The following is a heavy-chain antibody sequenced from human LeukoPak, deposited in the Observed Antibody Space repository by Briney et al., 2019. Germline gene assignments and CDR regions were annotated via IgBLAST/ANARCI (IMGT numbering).Heavy chain of an antibody. Sequence: ASVKVSCKASGYTFTSYYMHWVRQAPGQGLEWMGIINPSGGSTSCAQKFQGRVTMTRDTSTSTVYMELSSLRSEDTAVYYCARRVPGYSSGWYQIDYWGQGTLVTVSS. CDR2: INPSGGST. D-gene: IGHD6-19*01. CDR1: GYTFTSYY. J-gene: IGHJ4*02. V-gene: IGHV1-46*01. CDR3: ARRVPGYSSGWYQIDY.